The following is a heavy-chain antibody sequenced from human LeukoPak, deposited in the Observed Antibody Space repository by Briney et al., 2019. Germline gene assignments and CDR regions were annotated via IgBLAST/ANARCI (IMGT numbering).Heavy chain of an antibody. J-gene: IGHJ4*02. CDR3: ARDPGGSLSPFDY. CDR2: IIPIFGTA. D-gene: IGHD1-26*01. V-gene: IGHV1-69*13. CDR1: GGTFSSYA. Sequence: ASVKVSCKASGGTFSSYAISWVRQAPGQGLEWMGGIIPIFGTANYAQKFQGRVTITADESTSTAYMELRSLRFDDTAVYYCARDPGGSLSPFDYWGQGTLVTVSS.